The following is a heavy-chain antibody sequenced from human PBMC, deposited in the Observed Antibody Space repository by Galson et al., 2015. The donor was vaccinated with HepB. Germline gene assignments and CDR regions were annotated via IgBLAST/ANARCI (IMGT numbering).Heavy chain of an antibody. CDR3: AKNDWGGSGSHYPDY. CDR2: VRGNDGST. CDR1: GFTFSTYA. D-gene: IGHD3-10*01. V-gene: IGHV3-23*01. J-gene: IGHJ4*02. Sequence: SLRLSCAASGFTFSTYAMTWVRQAPGKGLEWVSSVRGNDGSTYYADSVKGRFTISRDNSKNTLYLQMNSLRAEDTAVYYCAKNDWGGSGSHYPDYWGQGTLVTVSS.